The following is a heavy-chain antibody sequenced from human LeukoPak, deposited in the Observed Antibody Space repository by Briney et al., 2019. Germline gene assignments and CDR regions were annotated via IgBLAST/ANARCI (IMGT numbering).Heavy chain of an antibody. D-gene: IGHD2-2*01. V-gene: IGHV4-30-2*01. Sequence: PSQTLSLTCAVSGGSISSGGYSWSWIRQPPGKGLEWIGYIYHSGSTYYNPSLKSRVTISVDRSKNQFSLKLSSVTAADTAVYYCARVDFAVVPATKDWFDPWGQGTLVTVAS. CDR1: GGSISSGGYS. J-gene: IGHJ5*02. CDR2: IYHSGST. CDR3: ARVDFAVVPATKDWFDP.